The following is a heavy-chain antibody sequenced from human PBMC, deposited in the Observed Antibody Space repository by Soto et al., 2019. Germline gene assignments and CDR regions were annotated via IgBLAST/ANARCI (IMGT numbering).Heavy chain of an antibody. CDR2: MHRGGTT. CDR3: ARVNTTLVDNLDC. D-gene: IGHD5-18*01. V-gene: IGHV3-53*01. Sequence: PGGSLRLSCVVCGFSVSATSIFWVRQATGKGLEWVSLMHRGGTTDNADSVKGRFTTSRDKSKNTLYLHMNGLRVEDTAVYYCARVNTTLVDNLDCWGQGTLVTVSS. J-gene: IGHJ4*02. CDR1: GFSVSATS.